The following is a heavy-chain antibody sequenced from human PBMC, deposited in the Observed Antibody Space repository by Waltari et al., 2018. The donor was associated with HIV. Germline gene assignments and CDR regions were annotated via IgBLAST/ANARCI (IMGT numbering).Heavy chain of an antibody. J-gene: IGHJ3*02. CDR1: GGSIGSSSHF. Sequence: QMQLQESGPGLVKPSETLSLPCPVSGGSIGSSSHFWGWIRQPPGKGLEWIGTLFYSGSTDYNPSLKSRVTISVDTSKNQFSLKMSSVTAADTAVYYCARLQGWELIGSAAFDIWGQGTMVTVSS. CDR3: ARLQGWELIGSAAFDI. V-gene: IGHV4-39*01. D-gene: IGHD1-26*01. CDR2: LFYSGST.